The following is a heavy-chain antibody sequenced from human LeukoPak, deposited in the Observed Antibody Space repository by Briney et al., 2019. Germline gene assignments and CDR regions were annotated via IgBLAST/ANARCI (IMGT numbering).Heavy chain of an antibody. CDR3: ARVRDAFDI. V-gene: IGHV3-11*01. CDR1: YY. Sequence: YYXXWIRQAAXKGLEGVSYISSSGSTIYYADSVKGRFTISRDNAKNSLYLQMNSLRAEDTAVYYCARVRDAFDIWGQGTMVTVSS. J-gene: IGHJ3*02. CDR2: ISSSGSTI.